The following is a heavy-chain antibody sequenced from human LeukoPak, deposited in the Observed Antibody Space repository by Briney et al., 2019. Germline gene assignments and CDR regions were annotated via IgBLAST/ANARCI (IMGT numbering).Heavy chain of an antibody. D-gene: IGHD1-1*01. CDR2: IYWNSGTI. CDR3: AIATTGRGAFGS. V-gene: IGHV3-9*01. Sequence: GGSVRLSCAASEINFDGNAMHWVRQPPGKGLEWVSGIYWNSGTIGYADSAKGRFTISRDNSKNSLSLQMNSLTAEDTAIYYCAIATTGRGAFGSWGQGTLVSVSS. J-gene: IGHJ4*02. CDR1: EINFDGNA.